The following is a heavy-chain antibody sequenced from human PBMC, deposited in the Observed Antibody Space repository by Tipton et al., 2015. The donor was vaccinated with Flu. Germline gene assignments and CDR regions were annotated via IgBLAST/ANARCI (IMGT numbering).Heavy chain of an antibody. D-gene: IGHD2-21*01. CDR1: GYTFTSYG. CDR3: ARENDHLNCGGDCYFIF. J-gene: IGHJ4*02. Sequence: QVQLVQSGAEVKKPGASVKVSCKASGYTFTSYGISWVRQAPGQGLEWMGWISAYNGNTNYAQKLQGRVTMTTDTSTSTAYMELSSLRSEDTAVYYCARENDHLNCGGDCYFIFWGQGTLVTVSS. V-gene: IGHV1-18*04. CDR2: ISAYNGNT.